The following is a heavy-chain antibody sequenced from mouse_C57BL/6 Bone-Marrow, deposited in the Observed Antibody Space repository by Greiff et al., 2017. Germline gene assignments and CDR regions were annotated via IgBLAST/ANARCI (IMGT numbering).Heavy chain of an antibody. Sequence: VKLMESGAELARPGASVKLSCKASGYTFTSYGISWVKQRTGQGLEWIGEIYPRSGNTYYNEKFKGKATLTADKSSSTAYMELRSLTSEDSAVYFCAAPGYGRDFDYWGQGTTLTVSS. D-gene: IGHD1-1*01. CDR2: IYPRSGNT. CDR1: GYTFTSYG. CDR3: AAPGYGRDFDY. J-gene: IGHJ2*01. V-gene: IGHV1-81*01.